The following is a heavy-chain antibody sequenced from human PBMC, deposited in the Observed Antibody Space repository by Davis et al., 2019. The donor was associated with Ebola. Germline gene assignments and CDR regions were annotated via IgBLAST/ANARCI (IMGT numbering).Heavy chain of an antibody. CDR1: GFTFSSYW. V-gene: IGHV3-74*01. D-gene: IGHD3-3*01. CDR2: INSDGSST. Sequence: GESLKISCAASGFTFSSYWMHWVRQAPGKGLVWVSRINSDGSSTSYADSVKGRFTISRDNAKNTLYLQMNSLRAEDTAVYYCARENFDFGVPGDYYGMDVWGQGTTVTVSS. CDR3: ARENFDFGVPGDYYGMDV. J-gene: IGHJ6*02.